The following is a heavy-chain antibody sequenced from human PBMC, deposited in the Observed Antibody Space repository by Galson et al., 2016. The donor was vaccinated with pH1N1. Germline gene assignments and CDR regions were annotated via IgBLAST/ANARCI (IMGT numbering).Heavy chain of an antibody. V-gene: IGHV3-11*01. J-gene: IGHJ5*02. CDR3: AGYCSGGSCSGSYYEFDP. Sequence: SLRLSCAASGFTFSDYYMSWIRQAPGKGLEWLSYISSSGNTIYYADSVKGRFTISRDNARNSLYLQMNSLRAEDTALYYCAGYCSGGSCSGSYYEFDPWGQVTL. CDR1: GFTFSDYY. CDR2: ISSSGNTI. D-gene: IGHD2-15*01.